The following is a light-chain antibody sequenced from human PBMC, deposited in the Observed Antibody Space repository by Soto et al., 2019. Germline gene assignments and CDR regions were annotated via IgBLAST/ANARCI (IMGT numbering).Light chain of an antibody. J-gene: IGLJ2*01. V-gene: IGLV2-14*01. CDR3: SSYTTSTSFIL. CDR1: SSDIGNYDF. Sequence: QSALTQPASVSGSPGQSITISCTGTSSDIGNYDFVSWYQQVPGTAPKAMIYEVSSRPSGVSNRFSGSKSGNPASLTISGPRAEGGAYSYWSSYTTSTSFILFGGGTKLTVL. CDR2: EVS.